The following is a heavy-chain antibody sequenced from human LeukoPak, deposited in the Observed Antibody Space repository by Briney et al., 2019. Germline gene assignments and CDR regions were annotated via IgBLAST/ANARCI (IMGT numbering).Heavy chain of an antibody. CDR1: GFPFSSHG. CDR2: ISPGGDTP. Sequence: TGGSLRLSCAGSGFPFSSHGMNWVRQAPGKGLEWVSGISPGGDTPYYADSVRGRFTISRDNSKNTMYLQMNSLRAEDTAVYYCAQDRAWIEFYFWGQGTLVTVSS. D-gene: IGHD5-12*01. V-gene: IGHV3-23*01. CDR3: AQDRAWIEFYF. J-gene: IGHJ4*02.